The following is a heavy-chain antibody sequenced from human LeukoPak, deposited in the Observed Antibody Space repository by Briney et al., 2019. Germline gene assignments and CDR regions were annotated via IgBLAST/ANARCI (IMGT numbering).Heavy chain of an antibody. CDR1: GFTFSTYW. Sequence: GGSLRLSCVASGFTFSTYWMSWVRQAPGKGLEWVAKIKQDGSEKYYVDSVKGRFTISRGNAENSLFLQMNSLRVEDTAIYYCARGQLADVYWGQGALVTVSS. CDR2: IKQDGSEK. CDR3: ARGQLADVY. D-gene: IGHD2-15*01. V-gene: IGHV3-7*01. J-gene: IGHJ4*02.